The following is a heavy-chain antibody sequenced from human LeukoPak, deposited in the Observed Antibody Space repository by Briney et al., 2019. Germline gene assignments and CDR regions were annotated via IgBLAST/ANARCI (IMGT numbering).Heavy chain of an antibody. J-gene: IGHJ6*04. V-gene: IGHV6-1*01. D-gene: IGHD2-15*01. Sequence: SQTLSLTCAISGDSVSSNSAAWNWIRQSPSRGLEWLGRTYYRSKWYNDYAVSVKSRITINPDTSKNQFYLQLNSVTPEDTAVYYCARDQRYCSGGSCWGPLGDVWGKGTTVTVSS. CDR3: ARDQRYCSGGSCWGPLGDV. CDR1: GDSVSSNSAA. CDR2: TYYRSKWYN.